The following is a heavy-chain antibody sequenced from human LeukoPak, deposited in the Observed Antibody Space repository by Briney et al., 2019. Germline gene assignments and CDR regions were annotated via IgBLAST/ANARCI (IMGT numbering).Heavy chain of an antibody. CDR2: IHHSGTT. J-gene: IGHJ4*02. CDR3: ARDKSFSQGGRGDTQGLDY. CDR1: GGSITTTNW. D-gene: IGHD4-17*01. Sequence: SETLSLTCAVSGGSITTTNWWTWVRQPPGKGLEWIGEIHHSGTTHYNPSLKSRVTISVDTSKNQLSLKLSSVTAADTAVYYCARDKSFSQGGRGDTQGLDYWGQGTPVTVSS. V-gene: IGHV4-4*02.